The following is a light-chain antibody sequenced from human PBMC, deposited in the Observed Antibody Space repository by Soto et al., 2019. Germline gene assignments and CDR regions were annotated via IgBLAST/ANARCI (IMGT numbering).Light chain of an antibody. CDR3: QQYNSYQFT. CDR2: DAS. CDR1: QSISSW. Sequence: DIQMTQSPSTLSASVGDRVTITCRASQSISSWLAWYQQKPGKAPKLLIYDASSLESGVPSRFSGSGSGTEFPLTISSLQPDDFATYYCQQYNSYQFTFGPGTKVDIK. J-gene: IGKJ3*01. V-gene: IGKV1-5*01.